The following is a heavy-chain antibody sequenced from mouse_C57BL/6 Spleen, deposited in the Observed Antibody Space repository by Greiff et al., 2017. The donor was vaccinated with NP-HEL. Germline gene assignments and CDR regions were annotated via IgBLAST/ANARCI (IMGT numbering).Heavy chain of an antibody. CDR3: ARDGNLPFAY. V-gene: IGHV1-9*01. D-gene: IGHD2-1*01. Sequence: VQLQQSGAELMKPGASVKLSCKATGYTFTGYWIEWVKQRPGHGLEWIGEILPGSGSTNYNEKFKGKATFTPDTSSNTAYMQLRSLTTEDSAIYYCARDGNLPFAYWGQGTLVTVSA. CDR1: GYTFTGYW. J-gene: IGHJ3*01. CDR2: ILPGSGST.